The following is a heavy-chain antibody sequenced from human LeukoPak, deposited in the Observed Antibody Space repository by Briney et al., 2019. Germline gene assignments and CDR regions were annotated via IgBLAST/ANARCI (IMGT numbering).Heavy chain of an antibody. V-gene: IGHV4-59*01. CDR3: ARVWAPWAVPVAAAVKYFDY. CDR1: GGSISSYY. D-gene: IGHD6-13*01. J-gene: IGHJ4*02. Sequence: PSETLSLTCTVSGGSISSYYWSWIRQPPGKGLEWIGYIYYSGSTNYNPSLKSRVTISVDTSKNQFSLKLSSVTAADTAVYYCARVWAPWAVPVAAAVKYFDYWGQGTLVTVSS. CDR2: IYYSGST.